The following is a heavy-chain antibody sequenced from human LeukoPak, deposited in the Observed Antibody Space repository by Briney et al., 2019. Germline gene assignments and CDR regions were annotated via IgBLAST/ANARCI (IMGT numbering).Heavy chain of an antibody. CDR2: MNPISGNT. CDR3: ARAGSGSYLFDY. D-gene: IGHD3-10*01. CDR1: GYTFSSYD. J-gene: IGHJ4*02. V-gene: IGHV1-8*01. Sequence: ASVKVSCKASGYTFSSYDINWVRQATGQGLEWMGWMNPISGNTGYAQKFQGRVTMTRNTSISTAYMELSSLRSEDTAVYYCARAGSGSYLFDYWGQGILVTVSS.